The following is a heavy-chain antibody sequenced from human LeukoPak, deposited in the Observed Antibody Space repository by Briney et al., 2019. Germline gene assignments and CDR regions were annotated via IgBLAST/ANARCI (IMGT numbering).Heavy chain of an antibody. J-gene: IGHJ4*02. V-gene: IGHV1-69*06. CDR1: GGTFSSYA. CDR2: IIPIFGTA. D-gene: IGHD6-19*01. Sequence: GASVKVSCKASGGTFSSYAISWVRQAPGQGLEWMGGIIPIFGTANYAQKFQGRVTTTADKSTSTAYRELSSLRSEDTAVYYWATSGRLAVAPPYWGQGTLVTVSS. CDR3: ATSGRLAVAPPY.